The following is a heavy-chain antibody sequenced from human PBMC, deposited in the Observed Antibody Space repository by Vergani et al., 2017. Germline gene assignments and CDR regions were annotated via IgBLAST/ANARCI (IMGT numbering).Heavy chain of an antibody. V-gene: IGHV1-2*02. CDR1: GYTFTGYY. CDR2: INPNSGGT. Sequence: QVQLVQSGAEVKKPGASVKVSCKASGYTFTGYYMHWVRQAPGQGLEWMGWINPNSGGTNYAKKCQGRVTMTRDTSISTAYMELSRLRSDDTAVYYCARGQWLPTLSFDYWGQGTLVTVSS. J-gene: IGHJ4*02. D-gene: IGHD6-19*01. CDR3: ARGQWLPTLSFDY.